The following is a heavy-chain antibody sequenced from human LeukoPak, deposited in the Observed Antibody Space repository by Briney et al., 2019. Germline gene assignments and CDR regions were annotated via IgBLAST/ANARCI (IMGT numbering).Heavy chain of an antibody. CDR3: ARDGNTDHRPFYYGIDV. Sequence: GGSLRLSCAASGFTFSKTWMSWVRQTPEKGLEWVANIKEDGSAKYYVDSVKGRFTISRDNAKNSLYLQMNSLRAEDTAVYYCARDGNTDHRPFYYGIDVWGQGTTVTVSS. V-gene: IGHV3-7*01. J-gene: IGHJ6*02. CDR2: IKEDGSAK. CDR1: GFTFSKTW. D-gene: IGHD1-26*01.